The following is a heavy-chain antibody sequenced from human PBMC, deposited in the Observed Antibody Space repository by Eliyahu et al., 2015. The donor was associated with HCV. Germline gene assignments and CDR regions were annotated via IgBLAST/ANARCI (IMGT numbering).Heavy chain of an antibody. Sequence: EVQLVESGGDLVQPGGPLRLSCAASGFTFXXXWXXWVRQAPGKGLEWVANIKEDGSEKYYVDYVKGRFTISRDNAKNSVYLQMNSLRAGDTAVFYCARDRAGVNSRGGVSYYYMDVWGKGTTVTVSS. CDR2: IKEDGSEK. J-gene: IGHJ6*03. CDR1: GFTFXXXW. CDR3: ARDRAGVNSRGGVSYYYMDV. D-gene: IGHD3-10*01. V-gene: IGHV3-7*01.